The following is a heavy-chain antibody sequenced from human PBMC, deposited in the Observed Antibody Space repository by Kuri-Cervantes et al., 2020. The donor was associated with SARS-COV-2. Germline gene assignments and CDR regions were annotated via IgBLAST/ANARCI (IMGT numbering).Heavy chain of an antibody. CDR3: ARGRAARYFDY. J-gene: IGHJ4*02. Sequence: GGSLRLSCAASGFTFSSYAMSWVRQAPGKGLEWVSAISGSGGSTYYADSVKGRFTISRDNPKNTLYLQMNSLRAEDTAVYYCARGRAARYFDYWGQGTLVTVSS. D-gene: IGHD6-6*01. V-gene: IGHV3-23*01. CDR1: GFTFSSYA. CDR2: ISGSGGST.